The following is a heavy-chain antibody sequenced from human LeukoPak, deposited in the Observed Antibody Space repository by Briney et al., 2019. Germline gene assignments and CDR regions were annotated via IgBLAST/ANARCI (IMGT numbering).Heavy chain of an antibody. V-gene: IGHV4-4*07. D-gene: IGHD3-3*01. CDR3: ARVYDFWSGYIMGDAFDI. J-gene: IGHJ3*02. Sequence: SETLSLTCTVSGGSISSYYWSWIRQPAGKGLEWIGRIYTSGSTNYNPSLKSRVTMSVDTSKNQFSLKLSSVTAADTAVYYCARVYDFWSGYIMGDAFDIWGQGTMVTVSS. CDR2: IYTSGST. CDR1: GGSISSYY.